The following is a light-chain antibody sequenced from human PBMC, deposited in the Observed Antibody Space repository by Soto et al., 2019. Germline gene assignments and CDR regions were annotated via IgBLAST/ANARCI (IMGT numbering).Light chain of an antibody. Sequence: DIQMTQSPSSLSASVGDTVTITCRASQAISTYLAWYQRKPGKAPNLLIYGASTLQSGVPSRFSGSGSGTEFTLTISSLQPEDFATYYCLQHNSYPWTFGQGTKVDIK. CDR2: GAS. CDR3: LQHNSYPWT. J-gene: IGKJ1*01. CDR1: QAISTY. V-gene: IGKV1-9*01.